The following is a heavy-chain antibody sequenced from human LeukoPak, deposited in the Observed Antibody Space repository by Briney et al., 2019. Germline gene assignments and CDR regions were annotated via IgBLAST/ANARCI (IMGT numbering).Heavy chain of an antibody. D-gene: IGHD3-22*01. V-gene: IGHV1-18*01. CDR3: ARPKRYYYDSSGYYRYFDY. CDR2: ISVCNGDT. J-gene: IGHJ4*02. CDR1: GYTFTSAG. Sequence: ASVKVSCKASGYTFTSAGISGVRQARGQRLDRRGWISVCNGDTNYARKQQGRVSMTTDTSTSTAYMELRSLRSDDTAVYYCARPKRYYYDSSGYYRYFDYWGQGTLVTVSS.